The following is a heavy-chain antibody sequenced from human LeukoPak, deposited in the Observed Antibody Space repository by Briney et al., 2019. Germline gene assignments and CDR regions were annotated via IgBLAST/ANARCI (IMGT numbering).Heavy chain of an antibody. D-gene: IGHD2-2*01. CDR3: AKEVTYCSSSSCNDAFDV. V-gene: IGHV3-30*02. J-gene: IGHJ3*01. Sequence: GGSLRLSCAASGFRFSTSGMHWVGQAPGKGLKWLSFIRFDGSDEDHGDSVKGRFTISRDNSKNTMYLQMNSLRAEDTAVYYCAKEVTYCSSSSCNDAFDVWGRGTMVIVSS. CDR2: IRFDGSDE. CDR1: GFRFSTSG.